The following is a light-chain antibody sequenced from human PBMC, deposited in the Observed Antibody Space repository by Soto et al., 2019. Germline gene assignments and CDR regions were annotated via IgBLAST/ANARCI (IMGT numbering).Light chain of an antibody. V-gene: IGKV1-39*01. CDR3: QQSYSTWT. J-gene: IGKJ3*01. Sequence: DIQMTQSPSSLSASVGDRVTITCRASQSISSYLNWYQQKPGKAPKLMIYAASSLQSGVPSRFSGSGSGTGCTLSISSLQPEEFATYSCQQSYSTWTFGPGTKVYIK. CDR1: QSISSY. CDR2: AAS.